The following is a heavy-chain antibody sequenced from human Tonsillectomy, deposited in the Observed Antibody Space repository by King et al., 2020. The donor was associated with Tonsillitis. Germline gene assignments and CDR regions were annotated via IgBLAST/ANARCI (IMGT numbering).Heavy chain of an antibody. CDR2: IWYDGSNK. Sequence: VQLVESGGGVVQPGRSLRRSCAASGFTFSSYGMHWVGQGPGKGLERVAVIWYDGSNKYYADSVKGRFTISRDNSKNTLYLQMNSLRAEDTAVYYCARDRGEMATLDYWGQGTLVTVSS. CDR1: GFTFSSYG. D-gene: IGHD5-24*01. V-gene: IGHV3-33*01. CDR3: ARDRGEMATLDY. J-gene: IGHJ4*02.